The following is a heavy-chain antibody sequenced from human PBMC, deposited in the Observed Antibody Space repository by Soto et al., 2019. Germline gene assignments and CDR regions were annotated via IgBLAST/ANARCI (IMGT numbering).Heavy chain of an antibody. CDR1: GFTFSSYG. CDR2: ISYDGSNK. D-gene: IGHD3-22*01. V-gene: IGHV3-30*18. Sequence: GGSLRLSCAASGFTFSSYGMHWVRQAPGKGLEWVAVISYDGSNKYYADSVKGRFTISRDNPKNTLYLQMNSLRAEDTAVYYCAKEYYYDSSGYYSYYFDYWGQGTLVTVSS. J-gene: IGHJ4*02. CDR3: AKEYYYDSSGYYSYYFDY.